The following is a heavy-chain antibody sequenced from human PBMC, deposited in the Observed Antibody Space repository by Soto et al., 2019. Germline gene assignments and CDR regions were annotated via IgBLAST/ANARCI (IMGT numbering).Heavy chain of an antibody. V-gene: IGHV3-48*02. Sequence: EVQLVESGGGLVQPGGSLRLSCAASGFTFSSYSMNWVRQAPGKGLEWVSYISSSSSTIYYADSVKGRFTISRDNAKNSLSLQMNSLRDEDTAVYYCARVYMVRGVIIKGDGMDVWGQGTTVTVSS. D-gene: IGHD3-10*01. CDR3: ARVYMVRGVIIKGDGMDV. J-gene: IGHJ6*02. CDR2: ISSSSSTI. CDR1: GFTFSSYS.